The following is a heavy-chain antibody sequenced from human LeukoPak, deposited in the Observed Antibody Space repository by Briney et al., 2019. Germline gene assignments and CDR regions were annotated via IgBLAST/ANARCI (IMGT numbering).Heavy chain of an antibody. CDR2: ISAYNGNT. J-gene: IGHJ3*02. Sequence: ASVKVSCKASGYTFTSYGISWVRQAPGQGLEWMGWISAYNGNTNYAQKLQGRVTMTTDTSTSTAYMELSSLRSEDTAVYYCARVYRGYSYGYPDAFDIWGQGTMVTVSS. V-gene: IGHV1-18*01. CDR3: ARVYRGYSYGYPDAFDI. CDR1: GYTFTSYG. D-gene: IGHD5-18*01.